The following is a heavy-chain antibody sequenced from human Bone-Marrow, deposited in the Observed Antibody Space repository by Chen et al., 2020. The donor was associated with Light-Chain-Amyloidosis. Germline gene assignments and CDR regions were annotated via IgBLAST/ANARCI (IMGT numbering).Heavy chain of an antibody. CDR2: MSYSGST. CDR1: GGSISINSYY. J-gene: IGHJ4*02. D-gene: IGHD2-15*01. Sequence: QQQLQESGPGLVRPSETLSLTCTVSGGSISINSYYWGWIRQPPGKGLEWIGSMSYSGSTYYSPSLKSRVTISVDTPKNQFSLRLNSVTAADTALYYCARMFGFCSGGSCYSAYFDYWGQGALVTVSS. V-gene: IGHV4-39*01. CDR3: ARMFGFCSGGSCYSAYFDY.